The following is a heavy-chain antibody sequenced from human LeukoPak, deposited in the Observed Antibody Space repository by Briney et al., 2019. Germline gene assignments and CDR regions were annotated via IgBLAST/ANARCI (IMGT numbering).Heavy chain of an antibody. V-gene: IGHV4-30-4*01. Sequence: SQTLSLPCTVSGGPISRRDYYWTWIRQPPAKVLVWNGYICDSGSNHYNPSLKSRVTISVDTSKNRFSLKLSSVTAADTAVYYCARGPYGDYVRHYYYGTDVWGQGTTVTVSS. J-gene: IGHJ6*02. CDR1: GGPISRRDYY. CDR3: ARGPYGDYVRHYYYGTDV. CDR2: ICDSGSN. D-gene: IGHD4-17*01.